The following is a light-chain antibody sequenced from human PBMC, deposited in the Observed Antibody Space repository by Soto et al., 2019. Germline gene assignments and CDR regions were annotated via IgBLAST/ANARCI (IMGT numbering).Light chain of an antibody. V-gene: IGKV3-15*01. CDR1: QSVSNN. CDR3: EQYRDWPPYT. J-gene: IGKJ2*01. Sequence: EIAMTQSPATLSVSPGERVTLSCRASQSVSNNLAWYQQRPGQAPRLLIYGASTRATGTPARFSGSGSGTEFTLTISNRQTEDVAVYYCEQYRDWPPYTFGQGTKLDIK. CDR2: GAS.